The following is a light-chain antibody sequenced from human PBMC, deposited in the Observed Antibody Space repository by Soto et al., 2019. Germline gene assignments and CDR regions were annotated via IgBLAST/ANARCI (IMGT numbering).Light chain of an antibody. CDR2: WAS. V-gene: IGKV4-1*01. Sequence: DIVMTQSPDSLAVSLGERASINCKSSQSLLHSSTKKDFLAWYQQRPRQPPKLLIAWASTRISGVPDRFGGSGSGTNFTLSIANVQAEDVAVYYCQQFFFTPPFSCGQGTKLEI. J-gene: IGKJ2*01. CDR3: QQFFFTPPFS. CDR1: QSLLHSSTKKDF.